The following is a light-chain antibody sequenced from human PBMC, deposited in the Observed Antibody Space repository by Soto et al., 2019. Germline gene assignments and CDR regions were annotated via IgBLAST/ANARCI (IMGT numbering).Light chain of an antibody. J-gene: IGKJ5*01. Sequence: GERAAVAVSVSQDVSSCLAWYQQTPGQAPRLLMYDAVNRAPGIPARFSGSGSRTDVALPISCLVPAYLPICYCQHRGIGPASTCAEGTRLEIK. CDR3: QHRGIGPAST. V-gene: IGKV3-11*01. CDR1: QDVSSC. CDR2: DAV.